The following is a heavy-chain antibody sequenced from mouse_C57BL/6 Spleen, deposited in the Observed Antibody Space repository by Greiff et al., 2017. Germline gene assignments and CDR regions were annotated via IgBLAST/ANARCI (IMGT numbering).Heavy chain of an antibody. Sequence: QVQLQQPGAELVMPGASVKLSCKASGYTFTSYWMHWVKQRPGQGLEWIGEIDPSDSYTNYNQKFKGKSTLTVDKASSTAYMQLSSLTSEDSAVYYCAGWRSKTAQATGYFDYWGQGTTLTVSS. CDR2: IDPSDSYT. D-gene: IGHD3-2*02. J-gene: IGHJ2*01. CDR3: AGWRSKTAQATGYFDY. V-gene: IGHV1-69*01. CDR1: GYTFTSYW.